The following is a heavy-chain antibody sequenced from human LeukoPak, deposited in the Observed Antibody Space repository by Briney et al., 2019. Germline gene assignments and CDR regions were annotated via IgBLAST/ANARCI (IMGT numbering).Heavy chain of an antibody. J-gene: IGHJ4*02. CDR2: VYYTGAS. CDR1: GFTFRSYW. CDR3: ARGAPPQN. V-gene: IGHV4-39*07. Sequence: PGGSLRLSCAASGFTFRSYWMSWVRQAPGKGLEWIGSVYYTGASYYNPSLKSRVTISIDTPKKHFSLKLTSVTAADTAVYSCARGAPPQNWGQGTLVTVSS.